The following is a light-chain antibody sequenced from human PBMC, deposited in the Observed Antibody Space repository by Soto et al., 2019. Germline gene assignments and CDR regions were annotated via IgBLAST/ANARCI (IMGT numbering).Light chain of an antibody. J-gene: IGKJ1*01. CDR3: QESFFAPPT. Sequence: DVQMTQSPSSLSASVGERVTITCRASQNVRSYLSWYQQKPGKAPKLLIFETSTLQTGVPSRFTGAGSGTDFTLTISSLQPEDFAPYYCQESFFAPPTFGQGTKVEI. CDR2: ETS. CDR1: QNVRSY. V-gene: IGKV1-39*01.